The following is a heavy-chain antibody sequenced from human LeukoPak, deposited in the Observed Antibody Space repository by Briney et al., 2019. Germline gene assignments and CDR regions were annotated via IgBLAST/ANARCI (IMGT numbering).Heavy chain of an antibody. Sequence: SQTLSLTCAISGDSVSSNSAAWNWIRQSPSRGLEWLGRTYYRSKWYNDYAVSVKSRITINPDTSKIQFSLQLNSVTPEDTAVYYCARDLSPTVTTGTRPPVGGMDVWGQGTTVTVSS. CDR2: TYYRSKWYN. J-gene: IGHJ6*02. D-gene: IGHD4-17*01. CDR1: GDSVSSNSAA. CDR3: ARDLSPTVTTGTRPPVGGMDV. V-gene: IGHV6-1*01.